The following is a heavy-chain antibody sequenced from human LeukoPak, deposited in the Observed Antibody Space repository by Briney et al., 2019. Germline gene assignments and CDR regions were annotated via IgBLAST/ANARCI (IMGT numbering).Heavy chain of an antibody. V-gene: IGHV1-69*10. CDR3: AATLQIDGGYCSGGSCYGFDY. J-gene: IGHJ4*02. CDR2: XXXXXXIA. Sequence: ASVKVSCKASXXXXXXXXXXXVXXXXXQXXXXMXXXXXXXXIANYAQKFQGRVTITADKSTSTAHMELSSLRSEDTAVYYCAATLQIDGGYCSGGSCYGFDYWGQGTLVTVSS. CDR1: XXXXXXXX. D-gene: IGHD2-15*01.